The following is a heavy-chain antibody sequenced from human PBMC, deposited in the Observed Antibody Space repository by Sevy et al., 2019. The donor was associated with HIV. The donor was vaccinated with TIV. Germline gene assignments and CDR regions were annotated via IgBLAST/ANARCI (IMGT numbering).Heavy chain of an antibody. V-gene: IGHV3-23*01. CDR3: AKRATDSSPIDYYMDV. CDR1: GFTFSSYA. D-gene: IGHD3-22*01. J-gene: IGHJ6*03. Sequence: GESLKISCAASGFTFSSYAMSWVRQAPGKGLEWVSAISGSGGSTYYAGSVKGRFTISRDNSKNTLYLQMNSLRAEDTAVYYCAKRATDSSPIDYYMDVWGKGTTVTVSS. CDR2: ISGSGGST.